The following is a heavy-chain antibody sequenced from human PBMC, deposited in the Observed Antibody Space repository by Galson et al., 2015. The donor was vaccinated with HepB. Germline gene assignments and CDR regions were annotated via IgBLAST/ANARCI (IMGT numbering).Heavy chain of an antibody. J-gene: IGHJ4*02. CDR2: IKSKTDGGTT. D-gene: IGHD1-1*01. V-gene: IGHV3-15*01. CDR1: GLTFNNAW. Sequence: SLRLSCADSGLTFNNAWVSWVRQAPGKGLEWVGRIKSKTDGGTTDYAAPVKGRFSISRDDSKNTLYLQMNSLKTEDTAVYYCTTDDLRTGTTGYWGQGTLVTVSS. CDR3: TTDDLRTGTTGY.